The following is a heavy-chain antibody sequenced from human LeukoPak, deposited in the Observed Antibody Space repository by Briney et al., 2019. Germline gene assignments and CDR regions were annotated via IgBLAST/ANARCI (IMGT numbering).Heavy chain of an antibody. V-gene: IGHV1-69*01. D-gene: IGHD5-24*01. Sequence: SVKVSCKASGGTFSSYAISWVRQAPGQGLEWMGGIIPIFGTANYAQKFQGRVTITADESTSTAYMELSSLRSEDTAVYYCARAPYRRDGYNYYGYYFDYWGQGTLVTVTS. CDR1: GGTFSSYA. CDR3: ARAPYRRDGYNYYGYYFDY. CDR2: IIPIFGTA. J-gene: IGHJ4*02.